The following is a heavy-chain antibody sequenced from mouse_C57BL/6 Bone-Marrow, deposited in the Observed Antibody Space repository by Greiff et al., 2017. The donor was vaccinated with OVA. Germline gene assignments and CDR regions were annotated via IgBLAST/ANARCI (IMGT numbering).Heavy chain of an antibody. J-gene: IGHJ3*01. D-gene: IGHD2-5*01. CDR3: ARPRDYSNFWFAY. Sequence: AAEGVDFSRYWMSWVRRAPGKGLEWIGEINPDSSTINYAPSLKDKFIISRDNAKNTLYLQMSKVRSEDTALYYCARPRDYSNFWFAYWGQGTLVTVSA. CDR2: INPDSSTI. CDR1: GVDFSRYW. V-gene: IGHV4-1*01.